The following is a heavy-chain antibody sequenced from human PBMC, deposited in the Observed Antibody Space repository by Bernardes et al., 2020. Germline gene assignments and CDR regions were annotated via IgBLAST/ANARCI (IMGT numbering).Heavy chain of an antibody. D-gene: IGHD5-12*01. CDR3: ARLLSGYDDWYFDL. Sequence: SETLSLTCTVSGGSISSYYWSWIRQPPGKGLEWIGYIYYSGSTNYNPSLKSRVTISVDTSKNQFSLKLSSVTAADTAVYYCARLLSGYDDWYFDLWGRGTLVTVSS. CDR1: GGSISSYY. V-gene: IGHV4-59*01. CDR2: IYYSGST. J-gene: IGHJ2*01.